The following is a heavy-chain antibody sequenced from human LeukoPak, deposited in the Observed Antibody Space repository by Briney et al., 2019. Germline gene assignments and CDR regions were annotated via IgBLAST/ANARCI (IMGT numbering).Heavy chain of an antibody. CDR3: ARDAGEAVTGTIYDC. D-gene: IGHD6-19*01. CDR2: IGTTGDT. Sequence: PGGSLRLSCAASGFTFNKYDMHWVRHRTGKGLEWVPVIGTTGDTFYSDSVKGRFTISRENPETSLNLQMDSLRAEDTAVYYCARDAGEAVTGTIYDCWGQGTLVTVSS. CDR1: GFTFNKYD. J-gene: IGHJ4*02. V-gene: IGHV3-13*01.